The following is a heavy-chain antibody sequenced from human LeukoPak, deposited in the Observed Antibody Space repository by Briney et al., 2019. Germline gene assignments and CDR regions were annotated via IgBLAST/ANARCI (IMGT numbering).Heavy chain of an antibody. Sequence: ASVKVSCKASGYTFTSYAMHWVRQAPGQRLEWMGWINAGNGNTKYSQKFQGRVTITRDTSASTAYMELSSLRSEDTAVYYCGRGMRDYYGLDYWGQGILVTVSS. J-gene: IGHJ4*02. V-gene: IGHV1-3*01. D-gene: IGHD3-10*01. CDR3: GRGMRDYYGLDY. CDR1: GYTFTSYA. CDR2: INAGNGNT.